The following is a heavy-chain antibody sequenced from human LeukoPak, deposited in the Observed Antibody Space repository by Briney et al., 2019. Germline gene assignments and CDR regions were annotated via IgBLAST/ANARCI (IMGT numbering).Heavy chain of an antibody. J-gene: IGHJ4*02. CDR1: GGSFSGYY. V-gene: IGHV4-34*01. CDR3: ARPSLGGYYDY. D-gene: IGHD3-22*01. Sequence: SETLSLTCAVYGGSFSGYYWSWIRQPPGKGLEWIGEINHSGSTNYNPSLKSRATISVDTSKNQFSLKLSSVTAADTAVYYCARPSLGGYYDYWGQGTLVTVSS. CDR2: INHSGST.